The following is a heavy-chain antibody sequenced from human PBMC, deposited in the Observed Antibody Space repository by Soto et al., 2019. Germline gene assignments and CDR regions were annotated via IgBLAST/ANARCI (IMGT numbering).Heavy chain of an antibody. CDR2: IYYSGST. J-gene: IGHJ4*02. CDR1: GGSISSSSYY. V-gene: IGHV4-39*01. D-gene: IGHD1-26*01. Sequence: SETLSLTCTVSGGSISSSSYYWGWIRQPPGKGLEWIGSIYYSGSTYYNPSLKRRVTIAVDTSKNQFSLKLSSVTAADTAVYYCARLLVGATTLFDYWGQGTLVTVSS. CDR3: ARLLVGATTLFDY.